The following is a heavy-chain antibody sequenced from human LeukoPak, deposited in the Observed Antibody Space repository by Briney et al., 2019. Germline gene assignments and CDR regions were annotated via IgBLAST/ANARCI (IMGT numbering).Heavy chain of an antibody. CDR3: ASTETPNYYDSSGFYPYYFDY. V-gene: IGHV3-30*03. Sequence: GGSLRLSCASSGCRFINYGMHGFRQAPGKGLEWVAVISFDGSNKYYPDSVKGRFTISRDNSKNTLYLEMNSLRAEDTALYYCASTETPNYYDSSGFYPYYFDYWGQGTLVTVSS. CDR2: ISFDGSNK. D-gene: IGHD3-22*01. CDR1: GCRFINYG. J-gene: IGHJ4*02.